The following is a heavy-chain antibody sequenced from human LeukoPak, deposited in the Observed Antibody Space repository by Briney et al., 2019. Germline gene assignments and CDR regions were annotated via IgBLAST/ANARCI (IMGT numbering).Heavy chain of an antibody. CDR1: EFTFSDHY. J-gene: IGHJ6*03. CDR3: ARVFRGTFGWDYMDV. Sequence: GGSLRLSCAASEFTFSDHYMDWVRQAPGKGLEWVGRSRDRNNGYTTEYAASVKGRFTISRDDSKNSLYLQMNSLKTEDTAVYYCARVFRGTFGWDYMDVWGKGTTVTVSS. CDR2: SRDRNNGYTT. V-gene: IGHV3-72*01. D-gene: IGHD3-10*01.